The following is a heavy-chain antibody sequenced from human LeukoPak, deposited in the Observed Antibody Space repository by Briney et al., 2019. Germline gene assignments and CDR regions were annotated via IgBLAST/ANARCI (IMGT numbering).Heavy chain of an antibody. CDR3: ARALLTGPGHFDY. CDR1: GFTFSSYW. V-gene: IGHV3-74*01. D-gene: IGHD3-9*01. Sequence: GGSLRLSCAASGFTFSSYWMHWVRQAPGKGLVWVSRVNSDGSSTSYADSVKGRFTISRDNARNTLYLQMNSLRAEDTAVYYCARALLTGPGHFDYWGQGTLVTVSS. CDR2: VNSDGSST. J-gene: IGHJ4*02.